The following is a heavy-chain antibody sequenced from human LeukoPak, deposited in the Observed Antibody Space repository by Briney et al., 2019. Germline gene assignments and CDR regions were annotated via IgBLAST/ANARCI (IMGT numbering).Heavy chain of an antibody. V-gene: IGHV1-3*01. J-gene: IGHJ5*02. D-gene: IGHD2-2*01. CDR2: INAANGDT. Sequence: GASVKVSCKTSGYSFSSYALHWVRQAPGQRLEWMGWINAANGDTKYSQKFQARITITRDTSASTAFMELRSLRSDDTAVYYCARDADIVVVPASSGWYDWFDPWGQGTLVTVSS. CDR1: GYSFSSYA. CDR3: ARDADIVVVPASSGWYDWFDP.